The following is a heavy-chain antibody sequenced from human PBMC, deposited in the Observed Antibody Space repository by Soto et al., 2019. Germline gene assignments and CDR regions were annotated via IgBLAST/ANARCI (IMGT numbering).Heavy chain of an antibody. Sequence: SVKVSCKASGGTFSSYAISWVRQAPGQGLEWMGGIMPIFGTANYAQKFQGRVTITADESTSTAYMELSSLTSGDTAVYYCAGGGGYCSSTSCYTGWFDPWGQGTLVTVSS. V-gene: IGHV1-69*13. CDR2: IMPIFGTA. D-gene: IGHD2-2*02. J-gene: IGHJ5*02. CDR1: GGTFSSYA. CDR3: AGGGGYCSSTSCYTGWFDP.